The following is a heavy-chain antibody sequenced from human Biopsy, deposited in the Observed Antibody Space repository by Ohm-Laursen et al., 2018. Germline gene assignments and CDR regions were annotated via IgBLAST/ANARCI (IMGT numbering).Heavy chain of an antibody. J-gene: IGHJ5*02. Sequence: SETLSLTCTVTDGSISNIINYWGWIRQPLGKGLEWLGRIYHTGITDYNPALKRRVPISEDTSNTQFSLKLSSLTAADTAVYYCARDYDTSGYYYVSWGQGTLVTVSS. D-gene: IGHD3-22*01. CDR2: IYHTGIT. CDR1: DGSISNIINY. CDR3: ARDYDTSGYYYVS. V-gene: IGHV4-39*01.